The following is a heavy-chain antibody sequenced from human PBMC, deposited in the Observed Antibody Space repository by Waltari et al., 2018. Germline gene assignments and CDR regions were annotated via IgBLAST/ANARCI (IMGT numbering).Heavy chain of an antibody. CDR3: ARPLMGYSSSSQPARWGAFDI. Sequence: YIYYSGSTYYNPSLKSRVTISVDTSKNQFSLKLSSVTAADTAVYYCARPLMGYSSSSQPARWGAFDIWGQGTMVTVSS. CDR2: IYYSGST. V-gene: IGHV4-31*02. D-gene: IGHD6-6*01. J-gene: IGHJ3*02.